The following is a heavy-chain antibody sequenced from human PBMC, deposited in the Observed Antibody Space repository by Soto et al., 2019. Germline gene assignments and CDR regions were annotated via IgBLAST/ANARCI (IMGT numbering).Heavy chain of an antibody. Sequence: GGSLRLSCAASGFTFSSYAMSWVRQAPGKGLEWVSAISGSGGSTYYADSVKGRFTISRDNSKNTLYLQMNSLRAEDTAVYYCAKDFWSGSHTPYGMDVWGQGTTVTVSS. V-gene: IGHV3-23*01. D-gene: IGHD3-3*01. CDR2: ISGSGGST. CDR1: GFTFSSYA. CDR3: AKDFWSGSHTPYGMDV. J-gene: IGHJ6*02.